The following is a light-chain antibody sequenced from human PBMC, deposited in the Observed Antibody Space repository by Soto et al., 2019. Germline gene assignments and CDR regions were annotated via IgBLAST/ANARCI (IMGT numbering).Light chain of an antibody. J-gene: IGKJ1*01. V-gene: IGKV3-20*01. CDR3: QLYGSSPRT. Sequence: IVLTQSPGTLSLSPGERATLSCRATQTISSNYLAWYQQKPGQAPKLLIHGASTRATGIPDRFSGSGSGTDFTLTISRLEPEDFAVYYCQLYGSSPRTFGQGTKVDIK. CDR1: QTISSNY. CDR2: GAS.